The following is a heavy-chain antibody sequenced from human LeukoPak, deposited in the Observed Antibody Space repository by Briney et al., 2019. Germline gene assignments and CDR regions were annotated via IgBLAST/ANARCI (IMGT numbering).Heavy chain of an antibody. CDR3: ARNLVVVINEPESAFDI. D-gene: IGHD3-22*01. CDR1: GYTFTSYS. CDR2: ISAYNGNT. Sequence: GASVKVSCKASGYTFTSYSISWVRQAPGQGLEWMGWISAYNGNTNYAQKLQGRVTMTTDTSTSTAYMELRSLRSEDTAVYYCARNLVVVINEPESAFDIWGQGTMVTVSS. V-gene: IGHV1-18*01. J-gene: IGHJ3*02.